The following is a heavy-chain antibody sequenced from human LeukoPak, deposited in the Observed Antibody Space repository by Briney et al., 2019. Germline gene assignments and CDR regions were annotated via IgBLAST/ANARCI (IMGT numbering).Heavy chain of an antibody. Sequence: ASVKVSCKASGYTFTSYDINWVREATGHGLKWMGWMKPNSTNTAYAQKFQGRVTMTRNTSISTAYMELSSLRSEDTAVYYCAREVDHYYDILTGYQPWGQGTLVTVSS. CDR1: GYTFTSYD. CDR3: AREVDHYYDILTGYQP. J-gene: IGHJ5*02. V-gene: IGHV1-8*01. D-gene: IGHD3-9*01. CDR2: MKPNSTNT.